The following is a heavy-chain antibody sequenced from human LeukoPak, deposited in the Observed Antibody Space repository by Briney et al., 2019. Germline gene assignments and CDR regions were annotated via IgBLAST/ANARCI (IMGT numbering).Heavy chain of an antibody. V-gene: IGHV3-23*01. CDR1: GFTFSTYV. CDR2: ISHSGANT. J-gene: IGHJ4*02. D-gene: IGHD2-15*01. CDR3: AKDIEAST. Sequence: GGSLRLSCSASGFTFSTYVMHWVRQAPGKGLEWVSLISHSGANTFYADSVKGRFSVSRDNSKNTMYLQMNSLRAEDTAVYYCAKDIEASTWGQGTLVAVSS.